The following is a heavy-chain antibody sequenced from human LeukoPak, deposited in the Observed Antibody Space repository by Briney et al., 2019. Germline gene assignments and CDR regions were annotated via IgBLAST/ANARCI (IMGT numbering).Heavy chain of an antibody. D-gene: IGHD3-22*01. V-gene: IGHV3-23*01. J-gene: IGHJ4*02. CDR3: AKENPYYYDSSGSPLFDY. Sequence: GGSLRLSCAASGFTFSSYAMSWVRQAPGKGLEWVSAISGSGGSTYYADSVKGRFTVSRDNSKNTLYLQMNSLRAEDTAVYYCAKENPYYYDSSGSPLFDYWGQGTLVTVSS. CDR1: GFTFSSYA. CDR2: ISGSGGST.